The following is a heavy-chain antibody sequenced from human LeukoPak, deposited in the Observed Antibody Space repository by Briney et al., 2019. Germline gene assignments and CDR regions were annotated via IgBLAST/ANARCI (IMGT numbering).Heavy chain of an antibody. Sequence: SETLSLTCTVSGGSVSSHYWSWIRQFPGKGLEWIGSIYYSEITSYNPSLKSRVTLSVHTSKNQFSLRLSSVAAADTAVYYCARDQSGAYIFDYWGQGTLVTVSS. CDR2: IYYSEIT. CDR1: GGSVSSHY. D-gene: IGHD1-26*01. J-gene: IGHJ4*02. CDR3: ARDQSGAYIFDY. V-gene: IGHV4-59*02.